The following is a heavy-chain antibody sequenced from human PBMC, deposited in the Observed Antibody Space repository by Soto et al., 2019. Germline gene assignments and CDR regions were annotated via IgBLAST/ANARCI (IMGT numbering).Heavy chain of an antibody. J-gene: IGHJ4*02. V-gene: IGHV3-30*18. CDR3: AKPKGGTPLGY. D-gene: IGHD2-15*01. CDR2: ISYDGSNK. Sequence: QVQLVESGGGVVQPGRSLRLSCAASGFTFSSYGMHWVRQAPGKGLEWVAGISYDGSNKYYADSVKGRFTISRDNSKNTLYLQMNSLRAEDTAVYYCAKPKGGTPLGYWGQGTLVTVSS. CDR1: GFTFSSYG.